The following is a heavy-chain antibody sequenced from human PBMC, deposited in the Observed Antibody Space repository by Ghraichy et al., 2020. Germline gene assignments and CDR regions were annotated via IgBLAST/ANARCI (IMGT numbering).Heavy chain of an antibody. V-gene: IGHV3-23*01. CDR2: ISGSGGST. CDR1: GFTFSSYA. CDR3: AKDMERFSGGMDV. Sequence: GGSLRLSCAASGFTFSSYAMSWVRQAPGKGLEWVSAISGSGGSTYYTDSVKGRFTISRDNSKNTLYLQMNSLRAEDTAVYYCAKDMERFSGGMDVWGQGTTVTVSS. J-gene: IGHJ6*02. D-gene: IGHD1-1*01.